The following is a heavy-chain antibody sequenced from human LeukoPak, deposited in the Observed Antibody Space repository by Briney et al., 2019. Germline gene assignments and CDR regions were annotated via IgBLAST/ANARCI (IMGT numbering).Heavy chain of an antibody. Sequence: GGSLRLSCAASGFTFSSYAMGWVRQAPGKGLEWVSAISGSGGSTYYADSVKGRFTISRDNSKNTAYLQMNSLKTEDTAVYYCTRSTTEWDYWGQGTLVTVSS. CDR3: TRSTTEWDY. CDR2: ISGSGGST. CDR1: GFTFSSYA. D-gene: IGHD5/OR15-5a*01. J-gene: IGHJ4*02. V-gene: IGHV3-23*01.